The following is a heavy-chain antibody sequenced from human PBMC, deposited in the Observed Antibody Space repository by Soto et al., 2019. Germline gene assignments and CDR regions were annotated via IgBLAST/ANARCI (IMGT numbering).Heavy chain of an antibody. CDR3: ATDLSGSIEFDP. CDR2: FDPEDGET. CDR1: GYTLTELS. J-gene: IGHJ5*02. Sequence: ASVKVSCKVSGYTLTELSMHWVRQAPGKGLEWMGGFDPEDGETIYAQKFQGRVTMTEDTSTDTAYMELSSLRSEDTAVYYCATDLSGSIEFDPWGQGTLVTVSS. D-gene: IGHD3-10*01. V-gene: IGHV1-24*01.